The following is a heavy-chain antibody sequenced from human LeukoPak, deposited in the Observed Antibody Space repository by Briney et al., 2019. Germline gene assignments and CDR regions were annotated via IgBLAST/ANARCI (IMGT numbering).Heavy chain of an antibody. CDR2: IKSKTDGGIT. Sequence: PGGSLRLSCAASGFTFSNAWMSWVRQAPGKGLEWVGRIKSKTDGGITDYAAPVKGRFTISRDDSKNTLYLQMNSLKTEDTAVYYCTTDPIVVVPAAISRWFGPWGQGTLVTVSS. CDR1: GFTFSNAW. CDR3: TTDPIVVVPAAISRWFGP. J-gene: IGHJ5*02. V-gene: IGHV3-15*01. D-gene: IGHD2-2*01.